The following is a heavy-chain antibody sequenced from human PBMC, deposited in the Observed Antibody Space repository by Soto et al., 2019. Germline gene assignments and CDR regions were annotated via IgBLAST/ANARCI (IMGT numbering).Heavy chain of an antibody. CDR1: GGTFSSYA. CDR2: IIPIFGTA. V-gene: IGHV1-69*13. J-gene: IGHJ4*02. CDR3: ASGRDYYDSSGYYYVY. Sequence: SVKVSCKASGGTFSSYAISWVRQAPGQGLEWMGGIIPIFGTANYAQKFQGRVTITADESTSTAYMELSSLRSEDTAVYYCASGRDYYDSSGYYYVYWGQGTLVTVSS. D-gene: IGHD3-22*01.